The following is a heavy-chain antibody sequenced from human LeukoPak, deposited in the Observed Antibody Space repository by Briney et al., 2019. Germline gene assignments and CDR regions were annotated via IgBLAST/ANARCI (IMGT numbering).Heavy chain of an antibody. D-gene: IGHD4-17*01. Sequence: ASVKVSCKASGYTCTAYYWHWVRQAPGQGLEWMGWINPNSGATNYDQQFQDRVTITRDTTISTAYMELSRLRSDDTAVYYCARAYGTKGAFDIWGQGTMVTVSS. CDR2: INPNSGAT. CDR1: GYTCTAYY. J-gene: IGHJ3*02. V-gene: IGHV1-2*02. CDR3: ARAYGTKGAFDI.